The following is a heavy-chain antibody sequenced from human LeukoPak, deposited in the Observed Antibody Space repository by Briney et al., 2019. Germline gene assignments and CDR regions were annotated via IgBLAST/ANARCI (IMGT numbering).Heavy chain of an antibody. V-gene: IGHV3-48*02. CDR3: VRTGGYSYGPFEY. J-gene: IGHJ4*02. D-gene: IGHD5-18*01. CDR1: GLTLSGYS. CDR2: SSGSNTI. Sequence: GGSLRLSSAASGLTLSGYSVNWVRQAPGKGLEWISYSSGSNTIYYADSVKGRFTISRDNAKNSLFLQMNSLRDEDTAVYYCVRTGGYSYGPFEYWGQGTLVTVSS.